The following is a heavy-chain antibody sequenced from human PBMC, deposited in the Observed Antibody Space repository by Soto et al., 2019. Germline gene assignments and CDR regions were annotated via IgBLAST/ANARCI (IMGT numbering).Heavy chain of an antibody. D-gene: IGHD3-9*01. CDR3: ARLNDILTGYYGHNYGMDV. Sequence: LGESLKISCKGSGYSFTSYWIGWVRQMPGKGLEWMGIIYPGDSDTRYSPSFQGQVTISADKSISTAYLQWSSLKASDTAMYYCARLNDILTGYYGHNYGMDVWGQGTTVTVSS. V-gene: IGHV5-51*01. CDR2: IYPGDSDT. J-gene: IGHJ6*02. CDR1: GYSFTSYW.